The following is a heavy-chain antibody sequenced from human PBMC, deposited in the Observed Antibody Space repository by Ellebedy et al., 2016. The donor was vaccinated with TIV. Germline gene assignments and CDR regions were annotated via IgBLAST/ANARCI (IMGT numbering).Heavy chain of an antibody. V-gene: IGHV1-2*02. CDR1: GYTFTSYG. Sequence: ASVKVSCXASGYTFTSYGISWVRQAPGQGLEWMGWINPNSGGTNYAQKFQGRVTMTRDTSISTAYMELSRLRSDDTAVYYCARGSGSFNLYYYYYYMDVWGKGTTVTVSS. D-gene: IGHD3-10*01. J-gene: IGHJ6*03. CDR2: INPNSGGT. CDR3: ARGSGSFNLYYYYYYMDV.